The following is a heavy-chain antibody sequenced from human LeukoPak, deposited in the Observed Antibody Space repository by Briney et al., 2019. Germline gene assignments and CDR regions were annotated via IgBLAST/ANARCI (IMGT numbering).Heavy chain of an antibody. V-gene: IGHV4-39*07. J-gene: IGHJ5*02. CDR3: ARGTAGIGYCSSTSCYGGPSWFDP. CDR1: GGSISSSSYY. CDR2: IYFSGRT. D-gene: IGHD2-2*01. Sequence: SETPSLTCTVSGGSISSSSYYWGWIRQPPGKGLEWIGCIYFSGRTYYNPSLKNRVTISVDTSKNQFSLKLSSVTAADTAVYYCARGTAGIGYCSSTSCYGGPSWFDPWGQGTLVTVSS.